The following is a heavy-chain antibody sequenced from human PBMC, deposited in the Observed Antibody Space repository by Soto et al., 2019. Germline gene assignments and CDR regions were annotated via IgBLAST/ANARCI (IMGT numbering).Heavy chain of an antibody. Sequence: GGSLRLSCAASGFTFSSYGMHWVRQAPGKGLEWVAVIWYDGSNKYYADSVKGRFTISRDNSKNTLYLQMNSLRAEDTAVYYCARDAGPTITMVRGVILYYFDYWGQGTLVTVSS. CDR2: IWYDGSNK. J-gene: IGHJ4*02. V-gene: IGHV3-33*01. D-gene: IGHD3-10*01. CDR3: ARDAGPTITMVRGVILYYFDY. CDR1: GFTFSSYG.